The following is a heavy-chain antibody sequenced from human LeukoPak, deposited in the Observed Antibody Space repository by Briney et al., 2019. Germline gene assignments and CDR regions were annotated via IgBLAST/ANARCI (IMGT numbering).Heavy chain of an antibody. CDR1: GFTFSSST. D-gene: IGHD4/OR15-4a*01. Sequence: PGGSLRLSCAASGFTFSSSTMNWVRQAPGKGLEWVSSISSSSDYIYYADSVKGRFTISRDNAKNSLYLQMNGLRAEDTALYYCVRIPNSANFPNWFDPLGQGTLVTVSS. CDR3: VRIPNSANFPNWFDP. V-gene: IGHV3-21*01. CDR2: ISSSSDYI. J-gene: IGHJ5*02.